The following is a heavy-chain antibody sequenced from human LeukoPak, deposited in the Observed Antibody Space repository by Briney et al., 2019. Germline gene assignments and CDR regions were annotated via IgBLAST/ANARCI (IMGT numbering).Heavy chain of an antibody. CDR1: AFTFSSYA. V-gene: IGHV3-23*01. Sequence: GGSLRLSCAASAFTFSSYAMSWVRQAPGKGLEWVSAISGSGGSTYYADSVKGRFTISRDNSKNTLYLQMNSLRAEDTAVYYCAGPSSTSTIYYYYYGMDVWGQGTKVTVSS. D-gene: IGHD2-2*01. CDR2: ISGSGGST. CDR3: AGPSSTSTIYYYYYGMDV. J-gene: IGHJ6*02.